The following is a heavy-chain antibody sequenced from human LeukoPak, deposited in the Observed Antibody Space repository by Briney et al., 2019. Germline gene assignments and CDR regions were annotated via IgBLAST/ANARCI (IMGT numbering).Heavy chain of an antibody. CDR2: IYHSGST. J-gene: IGHJ4*02. D-gene: IGHD3-10*01. Sequence: SETLSLTCTVSGYSISSGYYWGWIRQPPGKGLEWIGSIYHSGSTNYNPSLKSRVTISVDTSKNQFSLKLSSVTAADTAVYYCASGGQGSGSYYYWGQGTLVTVSS. V-gene: IGHV4-38-2*02. CDR3: ASGGQGSGSYYY. CDR1: GYSISSGYY.